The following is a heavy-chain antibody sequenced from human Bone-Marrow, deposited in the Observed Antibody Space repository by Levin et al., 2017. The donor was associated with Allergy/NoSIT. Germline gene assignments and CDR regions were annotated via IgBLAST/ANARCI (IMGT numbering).Heavy chain of an antibody. Sequence: GGSLRLSCKGSGYTFTSYWIGWVRQAPGQGLEWMGWINPNSGGTNYAQKFQGRVTMTRDTSISTAYMELSRLRSDDTAVYYCARGTPRYYYGSGTPPDSWFDPWGQGTLVTVSS. CDR1: GYTFTSYW. CDR2: INPNSGGT. CDR3: ARGTPRYYYGSGTPPDSWFDP. J-gene: IGHJ5*02. D-gene: IGHD3-10*01. V-gene: IGHV1-2*02.